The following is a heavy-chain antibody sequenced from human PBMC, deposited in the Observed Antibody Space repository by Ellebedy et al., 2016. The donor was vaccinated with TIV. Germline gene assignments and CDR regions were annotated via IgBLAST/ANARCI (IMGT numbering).Heavy chain of an antibody. CDR3: ARRYFDY. CDR2: IKQDGSEI. Sequence: GGSLRLSCAASGFTFSDYWMSWVRQAPGKGLEWVANIKQDGSEIYYVDSVKGRFTISRDNAKNSLFLQMNNLRAEDTAVYYCARRYFDYWGQGTLVTVSS. V-gene: IGHV3-7*03. CDR1: GFTFSDYW. J-gene: IGHJ4*02.